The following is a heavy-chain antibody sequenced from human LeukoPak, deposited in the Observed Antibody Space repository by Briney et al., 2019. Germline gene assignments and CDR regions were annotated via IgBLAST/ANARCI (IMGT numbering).Heavy chain of an antibody. V-gene: IGHV3-30*03. CDR3: VASSGSYHY. J-gene: IGHJ4*02. Sequence: GRSLRHSCAASGFIFDTHGMHWVRQTPGKGLQWVAIISYDGDGKYYADSVKGRFTISRDNSKTALYLQMNSLRTEDTGVYYCVASSGSYHYWGQGTLVTVSS. CDR1: GFIFDTHG. D-gene: IGHD3-10*01. CDR2: ISYDGDGK.